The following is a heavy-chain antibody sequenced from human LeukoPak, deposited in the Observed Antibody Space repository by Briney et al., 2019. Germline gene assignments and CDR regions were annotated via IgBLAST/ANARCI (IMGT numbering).Heavy chain of an antibody. CDR2: ISGSGGST. J-gene: IGHJ4*02. V-gene: IGHV3-23*01. CDR1: GFTFSSYA. CDR3: AKSYSGYDGH. D-gene: IGHD5-12*01. Sequence: GGSLRLYCQASGFTFSSYAMSWVRQAPGKGLEWVSAISGSGGSTYYADSVQGRFTISRDNSKNTLYLKMSSLRAEDTAVYYCAKSYSGYDGHWGQGTLVTVSS.